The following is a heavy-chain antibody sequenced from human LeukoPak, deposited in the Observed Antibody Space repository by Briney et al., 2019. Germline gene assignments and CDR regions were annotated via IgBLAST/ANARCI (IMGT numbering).Heavy chain of an antibody. CDR2: ISSSSDYI. J-gene: IGHJ4*02. V-gene: IGHV3-21*01. Sequence: PGGSLRLSCAASGFTFSTYLMNWVRQAPGKGLEWVSSISSSSDYIYYVDSVKGRFTISRDNAKNSLFLQMNSLRAEDTAVYFCARGDIKFDYWGRGTLVTVSS. CDR1: GFTFSTYL. CDR3: ARGDIKFDY.